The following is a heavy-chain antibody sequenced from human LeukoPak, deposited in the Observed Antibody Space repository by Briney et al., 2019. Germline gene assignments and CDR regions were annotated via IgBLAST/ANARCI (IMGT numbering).Heavy chain of an antibody. CDR2: ISYDGSNK. CDR3: AKERDGDRFYYYYYYGMDV. Sequence: GGCLRLSCAAPGLTFSIYGMHWVRQAPCKGLEWVGVISYDGSNKYYADSVKGRFTIPRDNSKNTLYLQMNSLRAEDTAVYYCAKERDGDRFYYYYYYGMDVWGQGTTVTVSS. V-gene: IGHV3-30*18. CDR1: GLTFSIYG. D-gene: IGHD4-17*01. J-gene: IGHJ6*02.